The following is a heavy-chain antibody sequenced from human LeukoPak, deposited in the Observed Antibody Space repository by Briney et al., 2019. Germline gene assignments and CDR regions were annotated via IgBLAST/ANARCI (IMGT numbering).Heavy chain of an antibody. Sequence: SETLSLTCTVSGGSISSSNWWSWVRQPPGKGLEWIGEIYHSGITNYNASLKSRVTISVDKSKNQLSLKLTSVTAADTAVYYCARRYYYDSSGYYLAHDAFDIWGQGTMVTVSS. CDR3: ARRYYYDSSGYYLAHDAFDI. CDR2: IYHSGIT. CDR1: GGSISSSNW. D-gene: IGHD3-22*01. J-gene: IGHJ3*02. V-gene: IGHV4-4*02.